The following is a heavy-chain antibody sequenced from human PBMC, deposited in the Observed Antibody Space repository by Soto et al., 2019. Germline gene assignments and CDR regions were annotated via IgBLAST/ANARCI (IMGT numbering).Heavy chain of an antibody. Sequence: PTETLSLTCTVSGGSVSSGGYYWSWIRQPPGKGLEWIGYIYYSGSTNYNPSLKSRVTISVDTSKNQFSLKLNSVTAADTAVYYCASYSSGWYDVSYWGQGTLVTVSS. J-gene: IGHJ4*02. V-gene: IGHV4-61*08. CDR2: IYYSGST. CDR3: ASYSSGWYDVSY. CDR1: GGSVSSGGYY. D-gene: IGHD6-19*01.